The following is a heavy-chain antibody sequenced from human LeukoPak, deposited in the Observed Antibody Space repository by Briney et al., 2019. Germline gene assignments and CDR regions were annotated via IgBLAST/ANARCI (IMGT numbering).Heavy chain of an antibody. J-gene: IGHJ4*02. CDR3: AREMGLGIPFDY. V-gene: IGHV1-2*02. Sequence: ASVKVSCKASGYTFTGYYMHWVRQAPGQGLEWMGWINPNSGGTNYAQKFQGRVTMTRDTSISTAYMELSRLRSDDTAVYYCAREMGLGIPFDYWGQGTLVTVSS. CDR1: GYTFTGYY. CDR2: INPNSGGT. D-gene: IGHD7-27*01.